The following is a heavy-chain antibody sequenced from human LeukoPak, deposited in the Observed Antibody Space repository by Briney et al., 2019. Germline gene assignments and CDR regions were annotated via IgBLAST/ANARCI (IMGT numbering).Heavy chain of an antibody. CDR2: IIPIFGTA. D-gene: IGHD2-2*01. CDR3: ARVRYCSSTSCYYFDY. CDR1: GGTFSSYA. J-gene: IGHJ4*02. V-gene: IGHV1-69*05. Sequence: SVKVSCKASGGTFSSYAISWVRQAPGQGLEWMGGIIPIFGTANYAQKFQGRVTITTEESTSTAYMELSSLRSEDSAVYYCARVRYCSSTSCYYFDYWGQGTLVTVSS.